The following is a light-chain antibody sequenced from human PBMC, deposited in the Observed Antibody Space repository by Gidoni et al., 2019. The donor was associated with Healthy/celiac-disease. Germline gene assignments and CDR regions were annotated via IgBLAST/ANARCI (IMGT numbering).Light chain of an antibody. V-gene: IGKV1-9*01. Sequence: IQLTQSPSSLSASVGDRVTITCRASQGISSYLAWYQQKPGKAPKLLIYAASTLQSGVPSRFSVSVSWTDFTLTISSLQPEDFATYYCQQLNSYPFTFXPXTKVXIK. CDR2: AAS. CDR1: QGISSY. CDR3: QQLNSYPFT. J-gene: IGKJ3*01.